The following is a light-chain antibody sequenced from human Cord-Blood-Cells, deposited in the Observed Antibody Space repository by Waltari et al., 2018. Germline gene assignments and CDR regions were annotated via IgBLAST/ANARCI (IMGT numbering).Light chain of an antibody. J-gene: IGLJ3*02. Sequence: SYELTQPSSASVSPGQTARITCSGDVLAKQYARWFQQKPGQAPVLVIYKDSERPSGIPERFSGSSSGTTVTLTISGAQVEDEADYYCYSAADNYWVFGGGTKLTVL. CDR2: KDS. CDR1: VLAKQY. CDR3: YSAADNYWV. V-gene: IGLV3-27*01.